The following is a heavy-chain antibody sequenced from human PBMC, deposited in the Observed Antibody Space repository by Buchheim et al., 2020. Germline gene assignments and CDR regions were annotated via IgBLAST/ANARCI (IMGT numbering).Heavy chain of an antibody. J-gene: IGHJ4*02. CDR1: GFDFNDQW. Sequence: DVQLAQSGGGLVQPGGSLEISCETSGFDFNDQWMSWVRQTPGKGLEWVASINQRARKVYYVNSVKGRFIISRDNAKSSVYLQMNSLRVEDTAVYYCARGGYYGSGRMGFDYWAQGTL. CDR2: INQRARKV. CDR3: ARGGYYGSGRMGFDY. D-gene: IGHD3-10*01. V-gene: IGHV3-7*01.